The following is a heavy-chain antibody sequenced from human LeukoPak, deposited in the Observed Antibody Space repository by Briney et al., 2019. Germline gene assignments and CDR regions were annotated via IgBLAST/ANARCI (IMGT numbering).Heavy chain of an antibody. CDR3: ARDVPGSGYYHYFDY. CDR2: IYYSGST. V-gene: IGHV4-59*01. Sequence: SETLSLTCTVSGGSISSYYWSWIRQPPGKGLEWIGYIYYSGSTNYNPSLKSRVTISVDTSKNQFSLKLSSVTAADTAVYYCARDVPGSGYYHYFDYWGQGTLVTVSS. D-gene: IGHD3-3*01. J-gene: IGHJ4*02. CDR1: GGSISSYY.